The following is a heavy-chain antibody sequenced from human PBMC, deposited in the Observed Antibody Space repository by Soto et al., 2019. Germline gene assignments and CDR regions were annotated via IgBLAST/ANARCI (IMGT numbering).Heavy chain of an antibody. CDR2: IRSKAYGGTT. CDR1: GFTFGDYA. CDR3: TREGLAAARGSLGFYD. J-gene: IGHJ4*02. D-gene: IGHD6-13*01. Sequence: GGSLRLSCTASGFTFGDYAMSWFRQAPGKGLEWVGFIRSKAYGGTTEYAASVKGRFTISRDDSKSIAYLQMNSLKTEDTAVYYCTREGLAAARGSLGFYDWGQGSLVTVSS. V-gene: IGHV3-49*03.